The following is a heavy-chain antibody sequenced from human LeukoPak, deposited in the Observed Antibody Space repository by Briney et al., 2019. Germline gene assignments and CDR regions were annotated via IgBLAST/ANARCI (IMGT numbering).Heavy chain of an antibody. V-gene: IGHV1-2*02. CDR1: GYTFTGYY. CDR2: INPNSGGT. J-gene: IGHJ4*02. CDR3: ARGIAARIYYFDY. D-gene: IGHD6-6*01. Sequence: GASVKVSCKASGYTFTGYYMHWVRQAPGQGLEWMGWINPNSGGTNYAQKFQGRVTMTRDTSISTAYMELSRLRSDDTAVYYCARGIAARIYYFDYWGQGTLVTVSS.